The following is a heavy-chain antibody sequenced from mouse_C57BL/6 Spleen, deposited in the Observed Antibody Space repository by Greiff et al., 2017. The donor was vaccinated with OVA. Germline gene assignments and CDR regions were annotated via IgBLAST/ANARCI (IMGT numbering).Heavy chain of an antibody. CDR2: IYPGDGDT. J-gene: IGHJ1*03. Sequence: VQLQQSGAELVKPGASVKISCKASGYAFSSYWMNWVKQRPGKGLAWIGKIYPGDGDTNYNGKFKGKAILTADKSSSSAYMQLRILTAEDSAVDFCAREEVWYFDVWGTGTTVTVSS. V-gene: IGHV1-80*01. CDR3: AREEVWYFDV. CDR1: GYAFSSYW. D-gene: IGHD2-14*01.